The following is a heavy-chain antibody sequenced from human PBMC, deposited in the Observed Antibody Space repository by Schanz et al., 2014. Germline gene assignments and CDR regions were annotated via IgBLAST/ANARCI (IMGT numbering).Heavy chain of an antibody. Sequence: QVQLVQSGGEVKKPGASVRVSCKASGYSFTDYAIHWVRQAPGQGLEWMGWISGYNGDTNYAPKFQDRVTMTTDTSTGITSLELRSLKSDDTAVYYCARDRVSFVRGPLGVDWGQGTQVIVSS. CDR3: ARDRVSFVRGPLGVD. CDR1: GYSFTDYA. V-gene: IGHV1-18*01. D-gene: IGHD3-10*01. J-gene: IGHJ4*02. CDR2: ISGYNGDT.